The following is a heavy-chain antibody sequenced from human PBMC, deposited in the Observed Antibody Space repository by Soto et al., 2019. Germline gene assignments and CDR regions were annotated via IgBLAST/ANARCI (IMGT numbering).Heavy chain of an antibody. CDR1: GFTFSSHA. CDR3: AKDYYFDY. J-gene: IGHJ4*02. CDR2: VSVYGDT. V-gene: IGHV3-23*01. Sequence: DVQLFASGGGLVQPGGSLRLSCAASGFTFSSHAMSWVRQAPGKGLEWVSSVSVYGDTSYADSVKGRFTISRDNSKTTLFLQMSSLRAEDTAVYYCAKDYYFDYWGKGTLVTVSS.